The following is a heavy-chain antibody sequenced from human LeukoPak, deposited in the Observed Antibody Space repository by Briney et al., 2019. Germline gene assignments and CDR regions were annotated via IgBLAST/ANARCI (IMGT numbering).Heavy chain of an antibody. Sequence: SETLSLTCTVSGDSISAFYWSWIRQSPGKRPEWIGYISNGGSSGSTNYNPSLKSRVSISADTSKNQFSLRLTSVTAADTAVYYCARDPDYWGQGTLVTVSS. CDR3: ARDPDY. J-gene: IGHJ4*02. CDR2: ISNGGSSGST. CDR1: GDSISAFY. V-gene: IGHV4-59*01.